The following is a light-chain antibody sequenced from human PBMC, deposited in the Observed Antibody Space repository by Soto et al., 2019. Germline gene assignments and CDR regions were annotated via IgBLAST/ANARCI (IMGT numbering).Light chain of an antibody. Sequence: EIVLTQSPGTLSLSPGERATLSCRASQSVSSSYFAWYQQKPGQAPRLLIYGASSRATGNPDRFSGSGSGTDFTLTISRLEPEDFAVYYCQQYGSSPLYTFGQGTKLEIK. CDR2: GAS. V-gene: IGKV3-20*01. J-gene: IGKJ2*01. CDR1: QSVSSSY. CDR3: QQYGSSPLYT.